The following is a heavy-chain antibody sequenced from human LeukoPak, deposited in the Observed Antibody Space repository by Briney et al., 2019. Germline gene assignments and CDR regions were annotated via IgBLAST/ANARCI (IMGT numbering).Heavy chain of an antibody. V-gene: IGHV3-21*03. D-gene: IGHD3-9*01. CDR1: GFTFSSYS. J-gene: IGHJ4*02. CDR3: AKRAPYYDILSGYSYYFDY. CDR2: ISSSSSYI. Sequence: GGSLRLSCAASGFTFSSYSMNWVRQAPGKGLEWVSSISSSSSYIYYADSVKGRFTISRDNSDNTLYLQMNSLRAEDTAIYYCAKRAPYYDILSGYSYYFDYWGQGTLVTVSS.